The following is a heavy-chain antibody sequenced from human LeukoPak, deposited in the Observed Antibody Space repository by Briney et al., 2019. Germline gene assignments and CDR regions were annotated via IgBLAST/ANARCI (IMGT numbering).Heavy chain of an antibody. J-gene: IGHJ5*02. Sequence: SETLSLTCTVSGGSISSSSYYWGWIRQPPGKGLEWIGSIYYSGSTYYNPSLKNRVTISVDTSKNQFSLKLSSVTAADTAVYYCARQDSSSWIRRWFDPWGQGTLVTVSS. D-gene: IGHD6-13*01. CDR1: GGSISSSSYY. CDR3: ARQDSSSWIRRWFDP. CDR2: IYYSGST. V-gene: IGHV4-39*01.